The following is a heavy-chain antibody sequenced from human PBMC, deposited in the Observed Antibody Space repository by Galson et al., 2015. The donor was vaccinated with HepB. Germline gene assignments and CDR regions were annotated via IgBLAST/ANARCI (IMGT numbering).Heavy chain of an antibody. Sequence: QSGAEVKKPGESLRISCTGSGYSFTTYWITWVRQMPGRGLEWMGRIDPSDSYTNYSPSFQGHVTISADKSINTAYLQWNSLRASDTAMYYCARGDDVDTGSYLFKQATPSPYDYWGQGTLVTVSS. J-gene: IGHJ4*02. CDR3: ARGDDVDTGSYLFKQATPSPYDY. V-gene: IGHV5-10-1*01. D-gene: IGHD1-26*01. CDR1: GYSFTTYW. CDR2: IDPSDSYT.